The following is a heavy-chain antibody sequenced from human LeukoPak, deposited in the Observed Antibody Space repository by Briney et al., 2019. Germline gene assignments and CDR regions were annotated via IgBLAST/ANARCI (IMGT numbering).Heavy chain of an antibody. J-gene: IGHJ4*02. CDR2: TSTYNDGK. CDR1: GYTFTSYD. D-gene: IGHD1-14*01. Sequence: GASVKVSCKASGYTFTSYDINWVRQAPGQGLEWMGWTSTYNDGKNYAQSLQGRITMTTDTSTNTAYMELSSLRSDDTAVYYCGAGHPRVDYWGQGTLVTVSS. V-gene: IGHV1-18*01. CDR3: GAGHPRVDY.